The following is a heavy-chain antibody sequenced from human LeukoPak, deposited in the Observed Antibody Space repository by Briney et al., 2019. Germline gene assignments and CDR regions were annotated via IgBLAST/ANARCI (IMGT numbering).Heavy chain of an antibody. CDR3: AQDRAYIQFYF. CDR2: IRYDGSNK. Sequence: GGSLRLSCAASGFTFSSYGMHWVRQAPGKGLEWVAFIRYDGSNKYYADSVKGRFTISRDNSKNTLYLQMNGLRAEDTALYYCAQDRAYIQFYFWGQGTLVTVSS. CDR1: GFTFSSYG. V-gene: IGHV3-30*02. J-gene: IGHJ4*02. D-gene: IGHD5-18*01.